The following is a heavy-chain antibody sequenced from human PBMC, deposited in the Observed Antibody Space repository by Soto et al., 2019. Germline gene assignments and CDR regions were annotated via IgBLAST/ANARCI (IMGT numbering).Heavy chain of an antibody. CDR1: GYTFTIYA. CDR2: INAGNGNT. Sequence: ASVKVSCKASGYTFTIYAMHWVRQAPGQRLEWMGWINAGNGNTKYSQKFQGRVTITRDTSASTAYMELSSLRSEDTAVYYCARAIGTWIQLWSTGSTYFDYWGQGTLVTVSS. J-gene: IGHJ4*02. D-gene: IGHD5-18*01. V-gene: IGHV1-3*01. CDR3: ARAIGTWIQLWSTGSTYFDY.